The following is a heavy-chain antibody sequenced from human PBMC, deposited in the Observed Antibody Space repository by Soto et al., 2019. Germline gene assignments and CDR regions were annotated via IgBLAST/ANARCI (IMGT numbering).Heavy chain of an antibody. V-gene: IGHV3-23*01. CDR3: AKASAYYDYIWGSYRHGDYYYYMDV. J-gene: IGHJ6*03. CDR1: GFTFSGYA. CDR2: ISGSGGST. Sequence: GGSLRPSCAASGFTFSGYAMSWVRQAPGKGLEWVSAISGSGGSTYYADSVKGRFTISRDNSKNTLYLQMNSLRAEDTAVYYCAKASAYYDYIWGSYRHGDYYYYMDVWGKGTTVTVSS. D-gene: IGHD3-16*02.